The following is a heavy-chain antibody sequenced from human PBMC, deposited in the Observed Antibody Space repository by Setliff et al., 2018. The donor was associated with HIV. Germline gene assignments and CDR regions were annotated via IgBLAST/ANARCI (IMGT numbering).Heavy chain of an antibody. CDR1: GYSISSGYY. Sequence: SETLSLTCAVSGYSISSGYYWGWIRQPPGKGLEWIGSIYYTGSTYYNPSLKSRITISVDTSMNQFALKLSSVTTADTAIYYCAGSKGATRPSAEYFQNWGQGTLVTVSS. J-gene: IGHJ1*01. CDR2: IYYTGST. V-gene: IGHV4-38-2*01. CDR3: AGSKGATRPSAEYFQN. D-gene: IGHD1-26*01.